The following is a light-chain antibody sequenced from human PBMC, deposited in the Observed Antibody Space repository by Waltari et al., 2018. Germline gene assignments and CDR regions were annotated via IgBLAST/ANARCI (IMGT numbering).Light chain of an antibody. CDR1: SSDVGGYNY. J-gene: IGLJ3*02. CDR3: SSYTSSSSLV. CDR2: DVS. V-gene: IGLV2-14*03. Sequence: QSALTQPASVPGSPGQSITISCTGTSSDVGGYNYFSWYQQHPGKAPKLMIYDVSNRPSGVSNRFSGSKSGNTASLTISGLQAEDEADYYCSSYTSSSSLVFGGGTKLTVL.